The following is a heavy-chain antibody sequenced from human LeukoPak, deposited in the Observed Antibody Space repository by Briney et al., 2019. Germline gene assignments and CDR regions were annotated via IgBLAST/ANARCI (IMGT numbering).Heavy chain of an antibody. CDR2: ISSSSSTI. J-gene: IGHJ6*03. CDR1: GFTFSSYS. V-gene: IGHV3-48*01. D-gene: IGHD2-15*01. Sequence: GGSLRLSCAASGFTFSSYSMNWVRQAPGKGLEWVSYISSSSSTIYYADSVKGRFTISRDNAKNSLYLQMNSLRAEDTAVYYCARTNLGYCSGGSCYQRLYYYYYYMDVWGKGTTVTVSS. CDR3: ARTNLGYCSGGSCYQRLYYYYYYMDV.